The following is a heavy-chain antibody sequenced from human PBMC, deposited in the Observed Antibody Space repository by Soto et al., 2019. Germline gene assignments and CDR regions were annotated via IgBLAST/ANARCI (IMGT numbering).Heavy chain of an antibody. J-gene: IGHJ5*02. Sequence: ELHLEESGGGLVQPGGSLRLSCVASGSSVSTFGMNWVRQAPGEGLEWVAYISSSSTTIFYGGSVKGRFTASRDNAENSMYLEMNNLRGGDTAIYYCARDKGGSVAGFNWFDPWGHGTLVTVSS. V-gene: IGHV3-48*01. D-gene: IGHD6-19*01. CDR2: ISSSSTTI. CDR3: ARDKGGSVAGFNWFDP. CDR1: GSSVSTFG.